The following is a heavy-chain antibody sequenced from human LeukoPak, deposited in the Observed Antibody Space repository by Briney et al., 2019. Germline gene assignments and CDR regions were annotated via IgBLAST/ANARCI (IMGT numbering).Heavy chain of an antibody. CDR2: INPNSGGT. CDR1: GYTFTGYY. J-gene: IGHJ6*03. Sequence: ASVKVSCKASGYTFTGYYMHWVRQAPGQGLEWMGWINPNSGGTNYAQKFQGRVTMTRDTSISTAYMELSRLRSDDTAVYYCQTRGYSSGWYHYYYMDVWGKGTTVTISS. V-gene: IGHV1-2*02. D-gene: IGHD6-19*01. CDR3: QTRGYSSGWYHYYYMDV.